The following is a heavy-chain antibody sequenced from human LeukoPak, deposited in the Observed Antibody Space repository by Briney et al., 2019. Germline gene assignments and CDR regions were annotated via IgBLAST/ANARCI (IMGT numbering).Heavy chain of an antibody. V-gene: IGHV3-23*01. Sequence: GGSLRLSCAASGFTISSYAMSWVRQAPGKGLEWVSAISGSGGSTYYADSVKGRFTISRDNSKNTLYLQMNSLRAEDTAVYYCAKDRDEGYCPDYWGQGTLVTVSS. CDR2: ISGSGGST. J-gene: IGHJ4*02. D-gene: IGHD5-18*01. CDR1: GFTISSYA. CDR3: AKDRDEGYCPDY.